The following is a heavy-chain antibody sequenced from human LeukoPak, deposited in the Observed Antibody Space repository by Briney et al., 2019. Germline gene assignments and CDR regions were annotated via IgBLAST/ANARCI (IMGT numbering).Heavy chain of an antibody. CDR3: ARAPYDILTGYYGFFDY. V-gene: IGHV3-7*03. CDR1: GFTFSRYW. J-gene: IGHJ4*02. Sequence: GGSLRLSCAASGFTFSRYWMSWVRQAPGKGLEWVANIKEDGSEKYYVDSVKGRFTISRDNAKNSLYLQMNSLRAEDTAVYYCARAPYDILTGYYGFFDYWGQGTLVTVSS. CDR2: IKEDGSEK. D-gene: IGHD3-9*01.